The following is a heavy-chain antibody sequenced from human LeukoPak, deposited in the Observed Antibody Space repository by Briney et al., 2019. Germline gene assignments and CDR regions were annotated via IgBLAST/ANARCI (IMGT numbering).Heavy chain of an antibody. V-gene: IGHV3-23*01. Sequence: GGSLGLSGEASGFTFTTYGMTWVPKAPGKGLKWVSGIGGSGTRTYYADSVKGRFTISRDNSKNTLYLQMNSLRDEDTAVYYCAKDSGWILFDDWGQGTLVTVSS. CDR1: GFTFTTYG. D-gene: IGHD2-2*03. CDR2: IGGSGTRT. CDR3: AKDSGWILFDD. J-gene: IGHJ4*02.